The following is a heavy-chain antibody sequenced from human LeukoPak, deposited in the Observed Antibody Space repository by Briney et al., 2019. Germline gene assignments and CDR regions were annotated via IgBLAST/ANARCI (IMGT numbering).Heavy chain of an antibody. Sequence: PGGSLRLSCAASGFTVWVRQAPWEGLEWVSGIFGSGGSAHYADSVKGRFTVSRDNSKNTMYLQMDSLRVEDTAIYYCGKTTTGHSSVRYPAWPIDYWGQGTLVTVSS. J-gene: IGHJ4*02. D-gene: IGHD6-19*01. V-gene: IGHV3-23*01. CDR2: IFGSGGSA. CDR3: GKTTTGHSSVRYPAWPIDY. CDR1: GFTV.